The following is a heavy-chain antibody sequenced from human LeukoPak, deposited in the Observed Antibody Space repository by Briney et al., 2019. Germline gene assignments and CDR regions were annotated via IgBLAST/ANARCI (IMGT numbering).Heavy chain of an antibody. CDR2: IYYSGST. D-gene: IGHD6-13*01. CDR3: ARDAGYSSSPGDAFDI. V-gene: IGHV4-59*01. Sequence: SETLSLTCTVSGGSISTYYWSWIRQPPGKGLEWIGFIYYSGSTNYNPSLKSRVTISVDTSKNQFSLKLSSVTAADTAVYYCARDAGYSSSPGDAFDIWGRGTMVTVSS. CDR1: GGSISTYY. J-gene: IGHJ3*02.